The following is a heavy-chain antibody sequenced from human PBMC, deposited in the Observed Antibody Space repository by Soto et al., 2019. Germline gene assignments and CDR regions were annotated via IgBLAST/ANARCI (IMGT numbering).Heavy chain of an antibody. D-gene: IGHD6-19*01. CDR1: GGSISSGGYY. CDR3: ARGIAVAGTDY. CDR2: IYYSGTT. J-gene: IGHJ4*02. Sequence: QVQLQESGPGLVKPSQTLSLTCTVSGGSISSGGYYWSWIRQHPGKGLEWIGYIYYSGTTYYNPSLKIRVNTSVDTSKNQFSLKLSSVTAADTAVYYCARGIAVAGTDYWGQGTLVTVSS. V-gene: IGHV4-31*03.